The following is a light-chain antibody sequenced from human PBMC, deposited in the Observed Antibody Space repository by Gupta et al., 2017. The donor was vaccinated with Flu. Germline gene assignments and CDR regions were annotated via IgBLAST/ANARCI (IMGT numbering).Light chain of an antibody. V-gene: IGKV3-15*01. CDR1: RTLSNN. Sequence: PAPLSVSAGERVTISCQSSRTLSNNLAWYQQKPGKAPRILISGASTWATGIPPRFSGSGSGTEFTLTIASLKSEDVAPYVCQKYYHGPPTFGQGTKLQIK. J-gene: IGKJ1*01. CDR3: QKYYHGPPT. CDR2: GAS.